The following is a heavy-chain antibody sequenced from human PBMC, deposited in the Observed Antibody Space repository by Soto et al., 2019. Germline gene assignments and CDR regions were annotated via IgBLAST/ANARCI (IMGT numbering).Heavy chain of an antibody. V-gene: IGHV3-21*01. CDR2: ISGDSNYK. J-gene: IGHJ4*02. CDR3: ARIECSGTPPDRRQGYLDY. Sequence: EVQLVESGGGLVEPGGSLRLSCAASGFSLFAYTMDWVRQAPGKGLEWVSSISGDSNYKYYADSVKGRFTISRDNAKNSLYLQMNSLSAEDTAVYYCARIECSGTPPDRRQGYLDYWGQGPLVTVPS. D-gene: IGHD2-2*01. CDR1: GFSLFAYT.